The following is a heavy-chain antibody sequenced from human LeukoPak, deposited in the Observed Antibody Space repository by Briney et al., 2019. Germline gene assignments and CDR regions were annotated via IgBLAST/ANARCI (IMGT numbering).Heavy chain of an antibody. Sequence: SETLSLTCTVSGYSISSGYYWGWIRQPPGKGLEWIATIYHSGSTYYNPSLKIRVTISVDTSKNQFSLKLSSVTAADTAVYYCARGGIVGAYGDYWGQGTLVTVSS. CDR3: ARGGIVGAYGDY. V-gene: IGHV4-38-2*02. D-gene: IGHD1-26*01. CDR2: IYHSGST. J-gene: IGHJ4*02. CDR1: GYSISSGYY.